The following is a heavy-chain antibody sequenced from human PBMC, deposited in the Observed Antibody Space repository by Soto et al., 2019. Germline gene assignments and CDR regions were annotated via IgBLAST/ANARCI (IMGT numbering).Heavy chain of an antibody. D-gene: IGHD2-2*03. Sequence: QVQLVESGGGVVQPGRSLRLSCAASGFTFSSYAMHWVRQAPGKGLEWVAVISYDGSNKYYADSVKGRFTISRDNSKNTLYLQMNSLRAEDTAVYYCARDARLLASSGYCSSTSCYHAFDIWGQGTMVTVSS. V-gene: IGHV3-30-3*01. CDR2: ISYDGSNK. J-gene: IGHJ3*02. CDR1: GFTFSSYA. CDR3: ARDARLLASSGYCSSTSCYHAFDI.